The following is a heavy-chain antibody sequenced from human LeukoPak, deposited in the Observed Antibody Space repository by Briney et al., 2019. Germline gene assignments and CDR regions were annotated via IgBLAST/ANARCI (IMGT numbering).Heavy chain of an antibody. Sequence: GGSLRLSCAASGFNITSNYMNWVRQAPGKGLEWVAIIYSGGFTYYRDSVKGRFTIYRDNSKNTVYLQTNSLRVEDTAVYYCAREGMGYFDSWGQGTLVTVSS. CDR3: AREGMGYFDS. CDR1: GFNITSNY. V-gene: IGHV3-66*01. J-gene: IGHJ4*02. D-gene: IGHD5-24*01. CDR2: IYSGGFT.